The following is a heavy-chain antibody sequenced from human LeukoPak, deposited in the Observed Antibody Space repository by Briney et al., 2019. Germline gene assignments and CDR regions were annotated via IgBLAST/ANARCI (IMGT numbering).Heavy chain of an antibody. V-gene: IGHV3-21*01. D-gene: IGHD6-13*01. CDR2: ISRSSSYI. Sequence: PGGSLRLSCAASGFTFSNYAMNWVRQAPGKGLEWVSSISRSSSYIYYADSMKGRFTISRDNAKNSLYLQMNSLRAEDTAVYYCARGHSSTWYSDYWGQGTLVTVSS. CDR3: ARGHSSTWYSDY. J-gene: IGHJ4*02. CDR1: GFTFSNYA.